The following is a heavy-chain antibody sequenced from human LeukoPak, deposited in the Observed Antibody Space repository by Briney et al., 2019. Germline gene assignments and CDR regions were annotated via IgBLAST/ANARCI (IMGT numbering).Heavy chain of an antibody. CDR2: ISAYNGNT. D-gene: IGHD2-21*02. Sequence: GASVTVSCKASGYTFTSYGISWVRQAPGQGLEWMGWISAYNGNTNYAQKLQGRVTMTTDTSTSTAYMELRSLRSDDTAVYYCAREARIVVVTAIYYYYGMDVWGQGTTVTVSS. CDR1: GYTFTSYG. V-gene: IGHV1-18*01. CDR3: AREARIVVVTAIYYYYGMDV. J-gene: IGHJ6*02.